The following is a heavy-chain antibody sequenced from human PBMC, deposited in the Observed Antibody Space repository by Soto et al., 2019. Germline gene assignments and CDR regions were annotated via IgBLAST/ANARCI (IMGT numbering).Heavy chain of an antibody. CDR1: GDSISTYY. CDR3: ARDQLEGNWFDP. Sequence: SETLSLTCTVSGDSISTYYWSWIRQPPGKGLEWIGTIYDSGSTYYNPSLKSRVTISVDKSKNQFSLKLTSVTAADTAVYYCARDQLEGNWFDPWGQGTLVTVS. CDR2: IYDSGST. V-gene: IGHV4-59*12. J-gene: IGHJ5*02. D-gene: IGHD1-1*01.